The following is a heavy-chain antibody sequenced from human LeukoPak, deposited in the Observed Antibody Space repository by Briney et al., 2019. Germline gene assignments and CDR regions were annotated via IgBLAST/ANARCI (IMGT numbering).Heavy chain of an antibody. D-gene: IGHD6-19*01. CDR3: AKARPTVAGAVDY. V-gene: IGHV3-9*01. Sequence: PGGSLRLSCAASGFTFDDYAMHWVRQAPGKGLEWVSGISWNSGGIGYADSVKGRFTISRDNAKNSLYLQMNSLRAEDTALYYCAKARPTVAGAVDYWGQGTLVTVSS. CDR2: ISWNSGGI. CDR1: GFTFDDYA. J-gene: IGHJ4*02.